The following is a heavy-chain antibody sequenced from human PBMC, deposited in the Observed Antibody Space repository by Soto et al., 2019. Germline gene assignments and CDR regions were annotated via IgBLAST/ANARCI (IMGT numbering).Heavy chain of an antibody. Sequence: SETLSLTCTVSGGSISSSSYYWGWIRQPPGKGLEWIGSIYYSGSTYYNPSLKSRVTISVDTSKNQFSLKLSSVTAADTAVYYCARVLQTAMVTALSDYWGQGTLVTVSS. J-gene: IGHJ4*02. D-gene: IGHD5-18*01. CDR3: ARVLQTAMVTALSDY. CDR2: IYYSGST. V-gene: IGHV4-39*01. CDR1: GGSISSSSYY.